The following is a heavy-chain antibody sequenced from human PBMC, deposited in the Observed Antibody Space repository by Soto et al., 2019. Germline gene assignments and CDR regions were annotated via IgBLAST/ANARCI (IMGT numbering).Heavy chain of an antibody. CDR3: ARGDRVLVPAAIGAFDI. CDR2: IIPIFGTA. J-gene: IGHJ3*02. CDR1: GGTFSSYA. Sequence: QVQLVQSGAEVKKPGSSVKVSCKASGGTFSSYAISWVRQAPGQGLEWMGGIIPIFGTANYAQKFQGRVTITADESTSTAYMELSSLRSEDTAVYYRARGDRVLVPAAIGAFDIWGQGTMVTVSS. D-gene: IGHD2-2*02. V-gene: IGHV1-69*12.